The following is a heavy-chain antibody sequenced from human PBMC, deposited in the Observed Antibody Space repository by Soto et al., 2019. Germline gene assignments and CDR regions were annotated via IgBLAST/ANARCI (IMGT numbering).Heavy chain of an antibody. V-gene: IGHV3-74*01. Sequence: GGSLRLSCAASGFTFSSYWMHWVRQAPGKGLVWVSRINSDGSSTSYADSVKGRFTISRDNAKNTLYLQMNSLRAEDTAVYYCARDIDGGSYYFYYYGMDVWGQGTTVTVSS. J-gene: IGHJ6*02. D-gene: IGHD1-26*01. CDR2: INSDGSST. CDR3: ARDIDGGSYYFYYYGMDV. CDR1: GFTFSSYW.